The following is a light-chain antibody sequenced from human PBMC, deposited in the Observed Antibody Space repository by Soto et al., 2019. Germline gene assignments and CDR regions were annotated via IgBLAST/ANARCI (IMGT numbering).Light chain of an antibody. Sequence: SVLAQPASVSGSPGQSITISCTGTSSDVGGYNYVSWYQQHPGKAPKLMIYEVSNRPSGVSNRFSGSKSGNTASLTISGLQAADEADYYCSSSTTSSTLVFGTGTKLTVL. CDR3: SSSTTSSTLV. J-gene: IGLJ1*01. CDR2: EVS. CDR1: SSDVGGYNY. V-gene: IGLV2-14*01.